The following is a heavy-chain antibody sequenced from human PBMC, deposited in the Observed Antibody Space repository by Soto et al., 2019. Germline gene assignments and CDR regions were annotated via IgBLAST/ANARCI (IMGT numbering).Heavy chain of an antibody. CDR1: GYTFTSYG. CDR3: ARSAKWYYYDSSGYPKEDY. J-gene: IGHJ4*02. V-gene: IGHV1-18*01. D-gene: IGHD3-22*01. Sequence: ASVKVSCRASGYTFTSYGISWVRQAPGQGLEWMGWISAYNGNTNYAQKLQGRVTMTTDTSTSTAYMELRSLRSDDTAVYYCARSAKWYYYDSSGYPKEDYWGQGTLVTVSS. CDR2: ISAYNGNT.